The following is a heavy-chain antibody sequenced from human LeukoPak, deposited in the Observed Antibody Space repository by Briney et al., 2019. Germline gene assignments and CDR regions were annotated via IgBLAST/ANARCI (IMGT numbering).Heavy chain of an antibody. CDR3: ARDLVKYYGSGSYYKPQTAAWFDP. CDR2: IYTSGST. D-gene: IGHD3-10*01. J-gene: IGHJ5*02. V-gene: IGHV4-61*02. CDR1: GGSISSGSYY. Sequence: SETLSLTCTVSGGSISSGSYYWSWIRQPAGKGLEWIGRIYTSGSTNYNPSLKSRVTISVDTSKNQFSLKLSSVTAADTAVYYCARDLVKYYGSGSYYKPQTAAWFDPWGQGTLVTVSS.